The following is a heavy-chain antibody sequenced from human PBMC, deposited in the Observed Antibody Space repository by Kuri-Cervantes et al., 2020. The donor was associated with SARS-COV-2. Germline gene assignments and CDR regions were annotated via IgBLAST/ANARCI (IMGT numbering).Heavy chain of an antibody. CDR3: ARCSGITGTDFYYYYGMDV. CDR2: IWYDGSNK. Sequence: GGSLRLSCAASGSTFSSYGMHWVRQAPGKGLEWVAVIWYDGSNKYYADSVKGRFTISRDNSKNTLYLQMNSLRAEDTAVYYCARCSGITGTDFYYYYGMDVWGQGTTVTVSS. V-gene: IGHV3-33*01. J-gene: IGHJ6*02. CDR1: GSTFSSYG. D-gene: IGHD1-7*01.